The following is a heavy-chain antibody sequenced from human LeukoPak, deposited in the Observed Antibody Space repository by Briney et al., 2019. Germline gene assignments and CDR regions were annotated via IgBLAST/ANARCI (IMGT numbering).Heavy chain of an antibody. CDR3: ARGGPAYYDFWSGYYSFDY. CDR2: INPNSGGT. CDR1: GYTFTGYY. V-gene: IGHV1-2*02. D-gene: IGHD3-3*01. J-gene: IGHJ4*02. Sequence: ASVKVPCKASGYTFTGYYMHWVRQAPGQGLEWMGWINPNSGGTNYAQKFQGRVTMTRDTSISTAYMELSRLRSDDTAVYYCARGGPAYYDFWSGYYSFDYWGQGTLVTVSS.